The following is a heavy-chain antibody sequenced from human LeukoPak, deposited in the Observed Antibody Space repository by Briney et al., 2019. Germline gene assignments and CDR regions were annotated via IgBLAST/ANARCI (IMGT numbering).Heavy chain of an antibody. J-gene: IGHJ4*02. CDR1: GYTFTGYY. V-gene: IGHV1-46*01. D-gene: IGHD4-17*01. CDR3: ARDLSYGDYDGTFAY. CDR2: INPSGGST. Sequence: VASVKVSCKASGYTFTGYYMHWVRQAPGQGLEWMGIINPSGGSTSYAQKFQGRVTMTRDTSTSTVYMELSSLGSEDTAVYYCARDLSYGDYDGTFAYWGQGTLVTVSS.